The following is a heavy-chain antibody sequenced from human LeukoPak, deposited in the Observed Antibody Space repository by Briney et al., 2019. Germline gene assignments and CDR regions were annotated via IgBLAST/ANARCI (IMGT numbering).Heavy chain of an antibody. V-gene: IGHV3-23*01. Sequence: GGSLRLSCAASGFTFSSYSMNWVRQAPGKGLEWVSGISGSGSSTYYADSVKGRFTISRDNSENTLSLQMSSLRADDTATYYCAKSCNSGNCYYNYWGQGTLVTASS. CDR1: GFTFSSYS. D-gene: IGHD2/OR15-2a*01. J-gene: IGHJ4*02. CDR2: ISGSGSST. CDR3: AKSCNSGNCYYNY.